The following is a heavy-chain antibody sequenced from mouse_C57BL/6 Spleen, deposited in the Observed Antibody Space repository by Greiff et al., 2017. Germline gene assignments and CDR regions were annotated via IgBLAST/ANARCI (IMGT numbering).Heavy chain of an antibody. CDR3: ARITTVVAPTGYFDV. J-gene: IGHJ1*03. V-gene: IGHV1-74*01. CDR1: GYTFTSYW. D-gene: IGHD1-1*01. CDR2: IHPSDSDT. Sequence: QVKLQQPGAELVKPGASVKVSCKASGYTFTSYWMHWVKQRPGQGLEWIGRIHPSDSDTNYNQKFKGKATLTVDKSSSTAYMQLSSLTSEDSAVYYCARITTVVAPTGYFDVWGTGTTVTVSS.